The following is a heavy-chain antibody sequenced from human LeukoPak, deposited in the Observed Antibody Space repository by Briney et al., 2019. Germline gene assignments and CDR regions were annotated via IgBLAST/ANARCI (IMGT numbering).Heavy chain of an antibody. CDR1: GFTFSIYS. CDR3: AKDSVGVAGPEH. CDR2: ISGSGGST. Sequence: PGVSLRLFCGASGFTFSIYSMSWVRQAPGKGLECVSAISGSGGSTYYAESVKGRFTISRDNSKNTLYLQINSLIADDTAVYYCAKDSVGVAGPEHWGQGTLVSVSS. V-gene: IGHV3-23*01. D-gene: IGHD6-19*01. J-gene: IGHJ4*02.